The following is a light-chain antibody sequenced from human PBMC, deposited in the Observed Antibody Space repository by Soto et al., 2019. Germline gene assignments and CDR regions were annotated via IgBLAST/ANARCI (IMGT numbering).Light chain of an antibody. CDR2: KAS. CDR3: QRYKNHCT. J-gene: IGKJ4*01. CDR1: QSISSW. Sequence: DIQMTQSPSTLSASVGDRVTITCRASQSISSWLAWYQQKPGKAPKLLIYKASSLEGGVPSRFSGSGSGTEFTLTISRLQPDDSASYYCQRYKNHCTCGGGTKVEIK. V-gene: IGKV1-5*03.